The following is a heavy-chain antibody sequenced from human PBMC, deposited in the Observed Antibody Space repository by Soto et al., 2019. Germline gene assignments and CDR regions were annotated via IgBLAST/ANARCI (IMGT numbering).Heavy chain of an antibody. D-gene: IGHD3-3*01. J-gene: IGHJ6*02. CDR1: GYSFTSYW. V-gene: IGHV5-51*01. CDR3: ARLGTSLRFLEWLSVADV. Sequence: GESLKISCKGSGYSFTSYWIGWVRQMPGKGLEWMGIIYPGDSDTRYSPSFQGQVTISADKSISTAYLQWSSLKASDTAMYYCARLGTSLRFLEWLSVADVWGQGTTVTV. CDR2: IYPGDSDT.